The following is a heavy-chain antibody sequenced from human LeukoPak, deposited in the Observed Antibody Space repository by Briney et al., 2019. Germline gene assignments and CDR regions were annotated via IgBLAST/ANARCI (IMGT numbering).Heavy chain of an antibody. Sequence: GGSLRLSCAASGFTFSSYGMHWVRQAPGKGLEWVAFIRYDGSNKYYADSVKGRFTISRDNSKNTLYMQMNSLRAEDRAVYYCAKDRSSSGWSFDYWGQGTLVTVSS. V-gene: IGHV3-30*02. CDR2: IRYDGSNK. D-gene: IGHD6-19*01. J-gene: IGHJ4*02. CDR3: AKDRSSSGWSFDY. CDR1: GFTFSSYG.